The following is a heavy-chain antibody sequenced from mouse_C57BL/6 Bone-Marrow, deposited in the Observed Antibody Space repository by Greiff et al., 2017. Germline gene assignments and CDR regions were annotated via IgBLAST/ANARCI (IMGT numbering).Heavy chain of an antibody. V-gene: IGHV5-6*01. CDR1: GFTFSSYG. Sequence: EVQGVESGGDLVKPGGSLKLSCAASGFTFSSYGMSWVRQTPDKRLEWVATISSGGSYTYYPDSVKGRFTISRDNAKNTLYLQMSSLKSEDTAMDYCGLYYGNWRAMDYWGQGTSVTVSS. D-gene: IGHD2-1*01. CDR2: ISSGGSYT. CDR3: GLYYGNWRAMDY. J-gene: IGHJ4*01.